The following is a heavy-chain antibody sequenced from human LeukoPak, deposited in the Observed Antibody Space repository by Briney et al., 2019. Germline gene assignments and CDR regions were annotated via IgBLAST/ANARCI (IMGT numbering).Heavy chain of an antibody. V-gene: IGHV3-23*01. CDR3: AKGPGYSSSWY. CDR1: GFTFSSYA. Sequence: GGSLRLSCGASGFTFSSYAMSWVRQAPGKGLEWVSAISGSGGSTYYADSVKGRFTISRDNSKNTLYLQMNSLRAEDTAVYYCAKGPGYSSSWYWGQGTLVTVSS. J-gene: IGHJ4*02. D-gene: IGHD6-13*01. CDR2: ISGSGGST.